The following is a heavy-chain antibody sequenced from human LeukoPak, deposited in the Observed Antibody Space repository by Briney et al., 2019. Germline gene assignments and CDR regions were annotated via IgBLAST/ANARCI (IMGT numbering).Heavy chain of an antibody. V-gene: IGHV1-2*02. CDR3: ASEYKYDSSGANAFDI. CDR2: THPNTGGT. D-gene: IGHD3-22*01. CDR1: GYTFTGHY. Sequence: ASVKVSCKASGYTFTGHYIHWVRQAPGQGLEWMGWTHPNTGGTKYAQKSQGRVTMTRDTSSSTAYMELSSLRSADTAVYYCASEYKYDSSGANAFDIWGQGTMVTVSS. J-gene: IGHJ3*02.